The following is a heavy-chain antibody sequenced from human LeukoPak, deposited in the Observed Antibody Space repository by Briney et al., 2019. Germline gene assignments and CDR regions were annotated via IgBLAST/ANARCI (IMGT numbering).Heavy chain of an antibody. J-gene: IGHJ3*02. D-gene: IGHD1-26*01. Sequence: SETLSLTCTVSGGSVSSTSYYWGWIRQPPGKGLEWIGSIYYSGSTYYNPSPKSRVTISVDTSKNRFSLELSSVTAADTAVYYCARLSGNGFDMWGQGTTVTVSS. CDR2: IYYSGST. CDR3: ARLSGNGFDM. CDR1: GGSVSSTSYY. V-gene: IGHV4-39*01.